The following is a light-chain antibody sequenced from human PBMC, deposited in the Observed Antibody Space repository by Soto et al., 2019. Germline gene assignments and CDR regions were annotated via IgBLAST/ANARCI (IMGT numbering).Light chain of an antibody. CDR2: DVS. J-gene: IGLJ2*01. CDR1: SSDVGGYNY. CDR3: SSYTRSSTYVV. Sequence: QSALTQPASVSGSPGQSITISCTGTSSDVGGYNYVSWYQQHPGKAPKLMIYDVSNRPSGVSNRFSGSKSGNTASLTISGLPAEDEADYDCSSYTRSSTYVVFGGGTKLTVL. V-gene: IGLV2-14*01.